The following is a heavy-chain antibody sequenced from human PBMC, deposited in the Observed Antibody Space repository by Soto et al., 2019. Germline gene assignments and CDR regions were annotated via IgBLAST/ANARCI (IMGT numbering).Heavy chain of an antibody. V-gene: IGHV4-30-2*01. CDR2: IYHSGST. CDR1: GGSISSGGYS. Sequence: TLSLTCAVSGGSISSGGYSWSWIRQPPGKGLEWIGEIYHSGSTNYNPSLKSRVTISVDKSKNQFSLKLSSVTAADTAVYYCASLPATSDFDYWGQGTLVTVSS. J-gene: IGHJ4*02. CDR3: ASLPATSDFDY. D-gene: IGHD2-2*01.